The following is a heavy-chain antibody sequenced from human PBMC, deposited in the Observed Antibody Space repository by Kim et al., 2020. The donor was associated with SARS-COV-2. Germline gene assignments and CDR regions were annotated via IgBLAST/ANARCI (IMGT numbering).Heavy chain of an antibody. D-gene: IGHD3-10*01. V-gene: IGHV5-51*01. CDR2: IYPGDSDT. J-gene: IGHJ4*02. Sequence: GESLKISCKGSGYSFTSYWIGWVRQMPGKGLEWMGIIYPGDSDTRYSPSFQGQVTISADKSISTAYLQWSSLKASDTAMYYCARLSAWFGELSLFGDYWGQGTLVTVSS. CDR3: ARLSAWFGELSLFGDY. CDR1: GYSFTSYW.